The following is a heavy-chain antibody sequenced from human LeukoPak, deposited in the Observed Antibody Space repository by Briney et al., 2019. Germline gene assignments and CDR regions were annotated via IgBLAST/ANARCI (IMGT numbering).Heavy chain of an antibody. Sequence: PGGSLRLSCAASGFTFTTYWMSWVRQAPGKGLEWVANIKQDGTERYYVDSVKGRFTISRDNAKNSLYLQMNSLRVEDTAVYYCARDGSNWRDSPPNSWGQGTLVTVSS. CDR2: IKQDGTER. D-gene: IGHD1-26*01. CDR1: GFTFTTYW. J-gene: IGHJ4*02. CDR3: ARDGSNWRDSPPNS. V-gene: IGHV3-7*01.